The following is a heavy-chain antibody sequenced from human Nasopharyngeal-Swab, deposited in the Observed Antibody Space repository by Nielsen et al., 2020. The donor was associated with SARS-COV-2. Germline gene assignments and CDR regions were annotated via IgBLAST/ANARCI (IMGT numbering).Heavy chain of an antibody. V-gene: IGHV1-69*05. CDR2: LIPIFGTG. J-gene: IGHJ6*02. Sequence: WARQAPGQGFEWMGGLIPIFGTGNHAQKFQGRVSMTTDTSTPTAYMELRGLRSDDRAVYYCARVASDCTGGSCFSPSRYFYYYEMDVWGQGTTVTVSS. D-gene: IGHD2-15*01. CDR3: ARVASDCTGGSCFSPSRYFYYYEMDV.